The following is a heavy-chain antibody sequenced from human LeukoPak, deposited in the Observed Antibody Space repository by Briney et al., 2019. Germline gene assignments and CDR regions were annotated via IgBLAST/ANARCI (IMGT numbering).Heavy chain of an antibody. CDR3: ARERGDDYGDYVGY. Sequence: SETLSLTCTVSGGSISSGGYYWSWIRQHPGDGLEWIGYIYYSGSTYYNPSLKSRVTISIDTSKNHFSLKLSSVTAADTAVYYCARERGDDYGDYVGYWGQGTLVTVS. CDR1: GGSISSGGYY. CDR2: IYYSGST. J-gene: IGHJ4*02. V-gene: IGHV4-31*02. D-gene: IGHD4-17*01.